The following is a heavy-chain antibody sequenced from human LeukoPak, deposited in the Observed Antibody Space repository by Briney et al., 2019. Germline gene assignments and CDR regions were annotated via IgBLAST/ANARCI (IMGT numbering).Heavy chain of an antibody. Sequence: PGGSLRLSCAASGFTVSSNYMSWVRQAPGKGLEWVSVIYSGGSTYYADSVKGRFTISRDNSKNTLYLQMNSLRAEDTAMYYCARKPLGSGYYSYYGMDVWGQGTTVTVSS. J-gene: IGHJ6*02. CDR1: GFTVSSNY. D-gene: IGHD2-15*01. CDR3: ARKPLGSGYYSYYGMDV. V-gene: IGHV3-53*01. CDR2: IYSGGST.